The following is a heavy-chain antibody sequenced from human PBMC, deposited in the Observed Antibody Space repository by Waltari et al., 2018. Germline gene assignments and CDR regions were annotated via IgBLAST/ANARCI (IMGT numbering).Heavy chain of an antibody. Sequence: QVQLVQSGAEVKKPGASVKVSCKASGYTFTGYYMPWVRQAPGHGLEWMGWINPNSGGTNYAQKFQGRVTMTRDTSISTAYMELSRLRSDDTAVYYCARDRRRGYSYGLGSGAFDIWGQGTMVTVSS. CDR2: INPNSGGT. CDR3: ARDRRRGYSYGLGSGAFDI. V-gene: IGHV1-2*02. CDR1: GYTFTGYY. D-gene: IGHD5-18*01. J-gene: IGHJ3*02.